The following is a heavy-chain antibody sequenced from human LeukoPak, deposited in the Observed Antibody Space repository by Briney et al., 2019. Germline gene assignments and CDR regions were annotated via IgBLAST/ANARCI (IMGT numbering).Heavy chain of an antibody. CDR2: ISWNGVGI. Sequence: SGGSLRLSCAASGFTFDDYAMHWVRQAPGKGLEWVSGISWNGVGIGYADSVKGRFTISRDNAKNSLYLQMNSLRTEDTALYYCAKARGLIGGAFDIWGQGTMVTVSS. CDR3: AKARGLIGGAFDI. J-gene: IGHJ3*02. D-gene: IGHD3-22*01. V-gene: IGHV3-9*01. CDR1: GFTFDDYA.